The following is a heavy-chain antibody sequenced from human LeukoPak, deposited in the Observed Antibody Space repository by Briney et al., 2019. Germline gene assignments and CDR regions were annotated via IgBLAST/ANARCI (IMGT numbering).Heavy chain of an antibody. D-gene: IGHD5-18*01. J-gene: IGHJ5*02. CDR3: ARDKGGFRRGYGSKNWFDP. CDR2: IYYSGST. V-gene: IGHV4-39*07. Sequence: PSETLSLTCTVSGGSISSSSDYWGWIRPPPGKGLEWIGSIYYSGSTNYNPSLKSRVTISVDTSKNQFSLKLSSVTAADTAVYYCARDKGGFRRGYGSKNWFDPWGQGTLVTVSS. CDR1: GGSISSSSDY.